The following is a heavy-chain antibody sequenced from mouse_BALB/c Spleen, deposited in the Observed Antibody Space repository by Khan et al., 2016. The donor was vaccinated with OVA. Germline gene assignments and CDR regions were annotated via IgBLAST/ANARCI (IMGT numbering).Heavy chain of an antibody. D-gene: IGHD1-1*01. J-gene: IGHJ3*01. CDR1: GYTFSSYW. V-gene: IGHV1-9*01. CDR3: ARRNYYGSSSWFGY. Sequence: VELVESGAELMKPGASVKISCKATGYTFSSYWIEWVKQRPGHGLEWIGEILPGSGRNNYNEKFKGKATFTADTSSNTAYMQLSNLTSDDSAVYYCARRNYYGSSSWFGYWGQGTLVTVSA. CDR2: ILPGSGRN.